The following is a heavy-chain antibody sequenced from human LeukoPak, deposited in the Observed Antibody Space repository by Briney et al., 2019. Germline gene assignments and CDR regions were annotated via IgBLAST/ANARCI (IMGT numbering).Heavy chain of an antibody. CDR3: AKERDYYDSSGYLGY. J-gene: IGHJ4*02. V-gene: IGHV3-23*01. Sequence: RSGGSLRLSCAASGFTFSSYAMSWVRQAPGKGLEWVSAISGSGGSTYYADSVKGRFTISRDNSKNTLYLQMNSLRAEDTAVYYCAKERDYYDSSGYLGYWGQGTLVTVSS. CDR2: ISGSGGST. D-gene: IGHD3-22*01. CDR1: GFTFSSYA.